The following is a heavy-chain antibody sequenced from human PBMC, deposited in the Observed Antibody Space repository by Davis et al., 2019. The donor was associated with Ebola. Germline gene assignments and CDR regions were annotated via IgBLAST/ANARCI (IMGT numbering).Heavy chain of an antibody. D-gene: IGHD2-2*01. CDR2: IIPIFGTA. V-gene: IGHV1-69*05. Sequence: AASVKVSCKASGGTFSSYAISWVRQAPGQGLEWMGGIIPIFGTANYAQKFQGRVTMTRDTSTSTVYMELSSLRSEDTAVYYCASSTSRANFDYWGQGTLVTVSS. CDR1: GGTFSSYA. CDR3: ASSTSRANFDY. J-gene: IGHJ4*02.